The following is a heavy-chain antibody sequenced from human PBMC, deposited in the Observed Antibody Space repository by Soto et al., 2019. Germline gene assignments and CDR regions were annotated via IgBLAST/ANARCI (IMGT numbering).Heavy chain of an antibody. CDR2: IYPGDSDT. CDR1: GYGFTSYW. Sequence: LGESLKISRKGSGYGFTSYWIGWVRQMPGKGLEWMGIIYPGDSDTRYSPSFQGQVTISADKSISTAYLQWSSLKASDTAMYYCARRVTAYDSSGYYLDYWGQGTLVTVSS. V-gene: IGHV5-51*01. J-gene: IGHJ4*02. D-gene: IGHD3-22*01. CDR3: ARRVTAYDSSGYYLDY.